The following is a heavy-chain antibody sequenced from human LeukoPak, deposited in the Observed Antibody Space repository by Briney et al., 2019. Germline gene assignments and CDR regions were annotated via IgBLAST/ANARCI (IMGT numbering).Heavy chain of an antibody. CDR2: IKSDGSST. Sequence: QTGGSLRLSCAASGFTFSSYWMHWVRQAPGKGLVWVSRIKSDGSSTSYADSVKGRLTISRDNAKNTLYLQMNSLRAEDTAVYYCARARGGDSLFDYWGQGTLVTVSS. J-gene: IGHJ4*02. CDR1: GFTFSSYW. CDR3: ARARGGDSLFDY. D-gene: IGHD2-21*02. V-gene: IGHV3-74*01.